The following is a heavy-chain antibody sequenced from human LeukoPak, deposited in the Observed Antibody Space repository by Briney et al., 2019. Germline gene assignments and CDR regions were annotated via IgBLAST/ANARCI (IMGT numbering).Heavy chain of an antibody. Sequence: GGSLRLSCAASGFTFSSYWMSWVRQAPGKGLEWVANIKQDGSEKYYVDSVKGRLTISRDNAKNSLYLQMNSLRAEDTAVYYCARVLAARPNWFDPWGQGTLVTVSS. CDR1: GFTFSSYW. J-gene: IGHJ5*02. CDR2: IKQDGSEK. D-gene: IGHD6-6*01. V-gene: IGHV3-7*01. CDR3: ARVLAARPNWFDP.